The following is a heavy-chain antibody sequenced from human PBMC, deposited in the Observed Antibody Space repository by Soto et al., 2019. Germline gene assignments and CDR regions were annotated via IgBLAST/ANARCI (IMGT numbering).Heavy chain of an antibody. Sequence: SQTLSLTCAISGDSVSSNSAAWNWIRQSPSRGLEWLGRTYYRSKWYNDYAVSVKSRITINPDTSKNQFSLQLNSVTPEDTAVYYCARTPPPYDFWSGSQPSVDYWGQGTLVTVSS. J-gene: IGHJ4*02. V-gene: IGHV6-1*01. CDR1: GDSVSSNSAA. CDR2: TYYRSKWYN. D-gene: IGHD3-3*01. CDR3: ARTPPPYDFWSGSQPSVDY.